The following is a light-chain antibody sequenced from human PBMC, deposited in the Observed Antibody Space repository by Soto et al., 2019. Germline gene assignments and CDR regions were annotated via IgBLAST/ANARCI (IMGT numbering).Light chain of an antibody. Sequence: EILLTQFPVTLTLSPGQRATLSCRASQSVTTYLAWYQQRPGQTPRLLIYDASKRATGIPARFSGSGSGTEFTLTISGLEPEDSAVYYCQQRSTWPLLFGGGTKVQIK. J-gene: IGKJ4*01. CDR3: QQRSTWPLL. CDR2: DAS. CDR1: QSVTTY. V-gene: IGKV3-11*01.